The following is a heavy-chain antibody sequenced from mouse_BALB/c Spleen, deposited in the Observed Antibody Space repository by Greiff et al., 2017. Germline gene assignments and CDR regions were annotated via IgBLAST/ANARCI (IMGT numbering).Heavy chain of an antibody. Sequence: QVQLQQSGAELVRPGVSVKISCKGSGYTFTDYAMHWVKQSHAKSLEWIGVISTYYGDASYNQKFKGKATMTVDKSSSTAYMELARLTSEDSAIYYCARSQLPYAYAMDYWGQGTSVTVSS. V-gene: IGHV1S137*01. CDR1: GYTFTDYA. D-gene: IGHD2-1*01. CDR2: ISTYYGDA. CDR3: ARSQLPYAYAMDY. J-gene: IGHJ4*01.